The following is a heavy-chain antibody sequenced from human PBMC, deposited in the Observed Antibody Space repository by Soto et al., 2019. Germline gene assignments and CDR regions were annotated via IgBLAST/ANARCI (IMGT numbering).Heavy chain of an antibody. D-gene: IGHD6-13*01. J-gene: IGHJ4*02. V-gene: IGHV3-30-3*02. Sequence: LRLSCTSSEFIFSSYAMHWVRQAPGKGLEWVTVISIDGSRQHYADSVMGRFTVSRDRSRNTVTLQMDSLTSEDTAVYYCAKEGIGSTWSSFDYWGPGTLVTVSS. CDR3: AKEGIGSTWSSFDY. CDR1: EFIFSSYA. CDR2: ISIDGSRQ.